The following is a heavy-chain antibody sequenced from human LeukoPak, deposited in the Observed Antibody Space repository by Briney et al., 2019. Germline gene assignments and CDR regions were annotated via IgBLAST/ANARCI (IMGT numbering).Heavy chain of an antibody. CDR1: GGTFSSDG. V-gene: IGHV1-69*04. J-gene: IGHJ4*02. D-gene: IGHD6-13*01. CDR2: IIPMVGIA. CDR3: ARDLPSSSWPERDY. Sequence: SVKVSCKASGGTFSSDGISWVRQAPGQGLEWMGRIIPMVGIAKYAQKFRGRVTITADKSTSTAYMELSSLRSEDTAVYYCARDLPSSSWPERDYWGQGTLVTVSS.